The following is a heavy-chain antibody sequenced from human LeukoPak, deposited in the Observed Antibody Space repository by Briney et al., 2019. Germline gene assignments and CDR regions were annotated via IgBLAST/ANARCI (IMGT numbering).Heavy chain of an antibody. CDR1: GGSISSYY. J-gene: IGHJ4*02. D-gene: IGHD3-22*01. Sequence: SETLSLTCTVSGGSISSYYWTWIRQPPGKGLEWIGYIYYTGSTNYNPSLKSRVTISADTSKNQFSLKLSSVIAADTAVYYCARGRYDSSGYYSPFYYFDYWGQGTLVTVSS. CDR2: IYYTGST. V-gene: IGHV4-59*12. CDR3: ARGRYDSSGYYSPFYYFDY.